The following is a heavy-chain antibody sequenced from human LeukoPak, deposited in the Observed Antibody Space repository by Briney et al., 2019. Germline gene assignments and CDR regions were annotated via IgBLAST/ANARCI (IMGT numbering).Heavy chain of an antibody. D-gene: IGHD3-10*01. CDR1: GFTFSSYG. Sequence: PGRSLRLSCAASGFTFSSYGMHWVRQAPGKGLEWVAFIRYDGSNKYYADSVKGRFTISRDNSKNTLYLQMNSLRAEDTAVYYCAKPRRVLGGSGSPRYYMDVWGKGTTVTISS. CDR3: AKPRRVLGGSGSPRYYMDV. V-gene: IGHV3-30*02. J-gene: IGHJ6*03. CDR2: IRYDGSNK.